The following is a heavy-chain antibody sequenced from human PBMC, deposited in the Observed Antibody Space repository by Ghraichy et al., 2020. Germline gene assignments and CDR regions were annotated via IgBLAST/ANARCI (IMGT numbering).Heavy chain of an antibody. D-gene: IGHD3-22*01. V-gene: IGHV3-30*18. CDR3: AKERDTSGYYSFRGDYYGMDV. CDR1: GFTFSRYG. Sequence: GGYLRLSCAASGFTFSRYGMHWARQAPGKGLEWVAVTSYDGSNKFYGGSVQGRFTISRDNSKNTLFLQMNSLRPEDTAVYYCAKERDTSGYYSFRGDYYGMDVWGQGTTVTVSS. CDR2: TSYDGSNK. J-gene: IGHJ6*02.